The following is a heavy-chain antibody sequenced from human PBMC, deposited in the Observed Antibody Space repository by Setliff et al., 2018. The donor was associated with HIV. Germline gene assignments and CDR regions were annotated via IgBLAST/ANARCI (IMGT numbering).Heavy chain of an antibody. Sequence: GGSLRLSCAASGFTFSTYWMHWVRQAPGKGLVWVSRINSDGTSTSYADSVKGRFTISRDNAKNTLHLQMNSLRAEDTAVYYCATWQGYGSGSYYYFDYWGQGTLVTVSS. CDR2: INSDGTST. J-gene: IGHJ4*02. D-gene: IGHD3-10*01. V-gene: IGHV3-74*01. CDR3: ATWQGYGSGSYYYFDY. CDR1: GFTFSTYW.